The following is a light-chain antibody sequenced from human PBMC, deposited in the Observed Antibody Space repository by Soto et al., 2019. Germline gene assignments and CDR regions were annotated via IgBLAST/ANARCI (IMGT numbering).Light chain of an antibody. CDR1: SSNIGSNT. Sequence: QSVLTHPPSAYGTPGQMVTIYCSESSSNIGSNTVNWYQQLPGTAPKLLIYSNNQRPSGVPDRFSGSKSGTSASLAISGLQSEDEADYYCAAWDDSLNGPVFGTGTKVTVL. CDR3: AAWDDSLNGPV. V-gene: IGLV1-44*01. CDR2: SNN. J-gene: IGLJ1*01.